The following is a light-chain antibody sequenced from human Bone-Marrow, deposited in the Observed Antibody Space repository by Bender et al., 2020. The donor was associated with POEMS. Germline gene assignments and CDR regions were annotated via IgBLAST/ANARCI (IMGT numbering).Light chain of an antibody. CDR2: DDS. J-gene: IGLJ1*01. V-gene: IGLV3-21*03. Sequence: SYVLTQLPSVSVAPGKTATITCGGKNIGSKSVHWYQQKPGQAPVLVVYDDSDRPSRISERFSGSNSGNTATLTISRVEVGDEADYYCQLWDSETDHYVFGPGTDVTVL. CDR3: QLWDSETDHYV. CDR1: NIGSKS.